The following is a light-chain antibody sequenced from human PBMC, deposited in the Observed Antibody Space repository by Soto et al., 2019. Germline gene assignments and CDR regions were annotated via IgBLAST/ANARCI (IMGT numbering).Light chain of an antibody. V-gene: IGLV2-14*01. CDR2: EVT. CDR1: NRDVGGYNY. Sequence: QSVLAQPASVSGSPGQSITISCAGTNRDVGGYNYVSWYQQYPGKAPKLIIYEVTYRPSGVSNRFSGSKSGNTASLTISGLQAEDEADYYCISYSSSSALDVIFGGGTKLTVL. J-gene: IGLJ2*01. CDR3: ISYSSSSALDVI.